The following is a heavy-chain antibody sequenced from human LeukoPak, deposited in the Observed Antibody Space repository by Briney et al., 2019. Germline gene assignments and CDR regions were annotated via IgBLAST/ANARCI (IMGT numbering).Heavy chain of an antibody. CDR2: IWHDGSTK. Sequence: GGSLRLSCAASTFTFSSYGMQWVRQAPGKGLEWVAGIWHDGSTKYYADSVKGRFTISRDDSKNTLYPQMNSLRVEETAVYYCAKDRTSAWTLDAFDIWGQGTMVTVSS. CDR1: TFTFSSYG. J-gene: IGHJ3*02. V-gene: IGHV3-33*06. D-gene: IGHD2-2*01. CDR3: AKDRTSAWTLDAFDI.